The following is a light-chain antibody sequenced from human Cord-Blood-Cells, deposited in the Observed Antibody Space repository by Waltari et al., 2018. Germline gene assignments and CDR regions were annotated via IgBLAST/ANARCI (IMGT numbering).Light chain of an antibody. CDR1: QSISSY. V-gene: IGKV1-39*01. CDR2: ASS. J-gene: IGKJ5*01. CDR3: HQSYSTPVT. Sequence: DIQMTQSPSSLSASVGDRVNITCRASQSISSYLNWYQQKPGKAPNLLFYASSSLQSGVPSMFSGSGSGTDFTLTIRPLQPEDFATFYCHQSYSTPVTFGQGTLLEIK.